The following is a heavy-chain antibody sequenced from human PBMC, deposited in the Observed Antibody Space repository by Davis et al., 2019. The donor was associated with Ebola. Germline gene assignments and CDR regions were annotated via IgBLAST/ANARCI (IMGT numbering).Heavy chain of an antibody. CDR3: ARAQFPTTSDH. J-gene: IGHJ4*02. CDR2: ISAYNGNT. V-gene: IGHV1-18*04. Sequence: ASVKVSCKASGYTFTSYDINWVRQAPGQGLEWMGWISAYNGNTKSAQKVQGRATMTTDTSTSTAYMEVGSLRSDDTAVYYCARAQFPTTSDHWGQGTLVTVSS. D-gene: IGHD1-1*01. CDR1: GYTFTSYD.